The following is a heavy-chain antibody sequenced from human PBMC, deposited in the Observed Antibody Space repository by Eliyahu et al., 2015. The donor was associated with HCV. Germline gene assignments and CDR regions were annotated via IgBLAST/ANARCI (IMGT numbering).Heavy chain of an antibody. D-gene: IGHD5-18*01. V-gene: IGHV3-53*01. J-gene: IGHJ4*02. CDR3: ARGAREDFGYSYGGMYYFDY. Sequence: EVQLVESGGGLIQPGGSLRLSCAASGFTVSSNYMSWVRQAPGKGLEWVSVIYSGGSTYNADSVKGRFTISRDNSKNTLYLQMNSLRAEDTAVYYCARGAREDFGYSYGGMYYFDYWGQGTLVTVSS. CDR1: GFTVSSNY. CDR2: IYSGGST.